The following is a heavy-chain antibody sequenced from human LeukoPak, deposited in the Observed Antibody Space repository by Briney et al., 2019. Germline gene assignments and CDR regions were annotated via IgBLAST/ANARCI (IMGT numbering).Heavy chain of an antibody. Sequence: PGGSLRLSCAASGFTLSYYWMSWVRQAPGQGLEWVANIKQDGSEKYYVDSVKGRFTISRDNAKNSLYLQMNSLRAEDTAVYYCARTIGYGSGNDQARGWGPGTLVSVSS. D-gene: IGHD3-10*01. CDR2: IKQDGSEK. CDR3: ARTIGYGSGNDQARG. CDR1: GFTLSYYW. J-gene: IGHJ4*02. V-gene: IGHV3-7*01.